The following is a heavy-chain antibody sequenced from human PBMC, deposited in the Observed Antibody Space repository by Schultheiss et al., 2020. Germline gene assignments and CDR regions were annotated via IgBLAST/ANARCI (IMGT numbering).Heavy chain of an antibody. V-gene: IGHV3-21*01. Sequence: GGSLRLSCAASGFTFGSYSMNWVRQAPGKGLEWVSSISSSSSYIYYADSVKGRFTISRDNAKNSLYLQMNSLRAEDTAVYYCARTLGWCSSTSCYTYYYGMDVWGQGTTVTVSS. CDR1: GFTFGSYS. D-gene: IGHD2-2*02. CDR3: ARTLGWCSSTSCYTYYYGMDV. CDR2: ISSSSSYI. J-gene: IGHJ6*02.